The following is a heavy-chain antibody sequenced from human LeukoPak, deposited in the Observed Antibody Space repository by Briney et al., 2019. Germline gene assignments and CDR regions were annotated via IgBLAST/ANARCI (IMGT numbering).Heavy chain of an antibody. Sequence: GMSLRLSCAASGVTLSPYGMHWVRQAPGKGLEWVAVTSYEGGTQHYADSVKGRFIISRDNPRNTLYLQMNILRTEDTAVYYCAKEGTPQVSTWYDLWGQGTQVIVSS. D-gene: IGHD3-10*01. J-gene: IGHJ5*02. CDR3: AKEGTPQVSTWYDL. CDR1: GVTLSPYG. V-gene: IGHV3-30*18. CDR2: TSYEGGTQ.